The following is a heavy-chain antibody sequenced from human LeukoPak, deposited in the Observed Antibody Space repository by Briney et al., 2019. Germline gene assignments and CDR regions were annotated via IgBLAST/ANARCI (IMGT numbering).Heavy chain of an antibody. CDR1: GYSFTSNW. J-gene: IGHJ3*02. CDR3: ARRPVVGTNKAFDI. V-gene: IGHV5-51*01. CDR2: IYPGDSDT. D-gene: IGHD1-26*01. Sequence: PGESLKISCKGSGYSFTSNWIAWVRQMPGKGLECMGIIYPGDSDTRYSPSFQGQVTITADMTISTAYLQWSSLKASDTAMYYCARRPVVGTNKAFDIWGQGTKVTVSS.